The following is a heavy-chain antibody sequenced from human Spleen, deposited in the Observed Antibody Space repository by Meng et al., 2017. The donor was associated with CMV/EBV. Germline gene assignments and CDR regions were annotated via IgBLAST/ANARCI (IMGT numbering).Heavy chain of an antibody. Sequence: GESLKISCAASGFTVNNNYMSWVRQPPGKGLEWVSLIYSGGGTQYADSVKGRFTISRDNSKNTLYLQMNSLRAEDTAVYYCARDYYDNNGYYYTLGYWGQGTLVTVSS. CDR1: GFTVNNNY. J-gene: IGHJ4*02. D-gene: IGHD3-22*01. V-gene: IGHV3-53*05. CDR3: ARDYYDNNGYYYTLGY. CDR2: IYSGGGT.